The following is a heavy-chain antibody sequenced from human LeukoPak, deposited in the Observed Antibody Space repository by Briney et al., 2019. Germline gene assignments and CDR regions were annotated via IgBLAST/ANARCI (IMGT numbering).Heavy chain of an antibody. V-gene: IGHV3-30*18. J-gene: IGHJ4*02. CDR1: GFTFSSYG. CDR3: AKVLDSSGYSGWLDY. Sequence: GRSLRLSCAASGFTFSSYGMHWVRQAPGKGLEWVAVISYDGSNKYYADSVKGRFTISRDNSKNTLYLQMNSLRAEDTAVYYCAKVLDSSGYSGWLDYWGQGTLVTVSS. D-gene: IGHD3-22*01. CDR2: ISYDGSNK.